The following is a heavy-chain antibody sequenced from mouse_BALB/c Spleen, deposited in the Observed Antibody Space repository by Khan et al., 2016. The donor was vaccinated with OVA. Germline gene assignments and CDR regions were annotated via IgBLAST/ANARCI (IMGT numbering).Heavy chain of an antibody. CDR3: ARPPITTLVVTSYWFFDV. Sequence: EVQLVESGGDLVKPGGSLKLSCAASGFTFSGYALSWVRQTPEKRLEWVATISSGDSYTYYPDSVKGRFTISRDNAKNTLYLQMSSLRSEDTAMYYCARPPITTLVVTSYWFFDVWGAGTTVTVSS. CDR1: GFTFSGYA. J-gene: IGHJ1*01. D-gene: IGHD1-1*01. V-gene: IGHV5-9-3*01. CDR2: ISSGDSYT.